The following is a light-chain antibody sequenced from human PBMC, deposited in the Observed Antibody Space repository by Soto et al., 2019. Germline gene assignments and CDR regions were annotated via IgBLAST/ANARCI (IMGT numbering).Light chain of an antibody. CDR2: GAS. V-gene: IGKV3-20*01. Sequence: EIVLTQSPRILSLSPGERATLSCRASESVSTSSLAWYQQKPGQAPRLLIYGASSRATGIPDRFSGRGSGTEFTLTISSVQPADFAIYYCQQTHSAPRTFGQGTRLDIK. CDR1: ESVSTSS. J-gene: IGKJ1*01. CDR3: QQTHSAPRT.